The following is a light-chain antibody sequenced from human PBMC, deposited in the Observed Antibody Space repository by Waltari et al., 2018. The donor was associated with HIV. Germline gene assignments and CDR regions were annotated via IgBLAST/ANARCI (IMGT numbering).Light chain of an antibody. J-gene: IGLJ2*01. Sequence: QSVLTQPPSASGTPGQRVTIPCSGSSSNVGRNSVSWYRQFPGTAPKLLIYKTNRRPAGVPDRFSGSKSGTSASLAISGLQSDDESVYYCAAWDDSLNGPLFGGGTQLTVL. V-gene: IGLV1-44*01. CDR1: SSNVGRNS. CDR2: KTN. CDR3: AAWDDSLNGPL.